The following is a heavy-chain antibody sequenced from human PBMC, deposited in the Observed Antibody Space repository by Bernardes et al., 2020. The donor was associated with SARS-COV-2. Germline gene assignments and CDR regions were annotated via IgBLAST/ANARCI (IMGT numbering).Heavy chain of an antibody. CDR2: ISSSGSTM. CDR1: GFSFSSYE. V-gene: IGHV3-48*03. D-gene: IGHD4-17*01. CDR3: VRIMTTVTRFDY. Sequence: GGSLRLSCAASGFSFSSYEMTWVRQAPGKGLEWVSYISSSGSTMYYADSVKGRFTSSRDNAKNSLYLQMNSLRAEDTALYYCVRIMTTVTRFDYWGQGTLVTVSS. J-gene: IGHJ4*02.